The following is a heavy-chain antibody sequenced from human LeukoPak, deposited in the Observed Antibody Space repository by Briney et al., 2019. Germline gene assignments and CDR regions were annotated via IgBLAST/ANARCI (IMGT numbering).Heavy chain of an antibody. J-gene: IGHJ4*02. D-gene: IGHD3-22*01. V-gene: IGHV3-64*04. CDR1: GFPFSSYA. CDR3: TTDWGVTYYYDSSGYYYPLGFDY. Sequence: GGSLRLSCSASGFPFSSYAMHWVRQAPGKGLEYVSAISDSGGSTYYADSVKGRFTISRDDSKNTLYLQMNSLKTEDTAVYYCTTDWGVTYYYDSSGYYYPLGFDYWGQGTLVTVSS. CDR2: ISDSGGST.